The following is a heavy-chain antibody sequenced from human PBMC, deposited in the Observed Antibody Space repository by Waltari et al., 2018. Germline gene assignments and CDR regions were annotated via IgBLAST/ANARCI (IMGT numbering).Heavy chain of an antibody. CDR3: VIHDGRFHDLDY. CDR1: GYSFSEYG. CDR2: TNVHDGET. J-gene: IGHJ4*02. D-gene: IGHD1-1*01. Sequence: QVQLVQSGSEVKKPGASVKVSCKTSGYSFSEYGIDWVRQAPGQGLEWMAWTNVHDGETKYVQKFQDRATIITDTSTRTLYMELRSLRSDDTAVYDCVIHDGRFHDLDYWGQGSLVTVSS. V-gene: IGHV1-18*01.